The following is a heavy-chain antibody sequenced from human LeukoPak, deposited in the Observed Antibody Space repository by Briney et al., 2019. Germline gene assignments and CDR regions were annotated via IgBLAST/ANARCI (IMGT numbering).Heavy chain of an antibody. V-gene: IGHV4-39*07. CDR3: ARMFRSSWYINWFDP. J-gene: IGHJ5*02. Sequence: SETLSLTCTVSGGSISSDSHYWGWIRQPPGKSLEWIGSIYYSGSTYDNLSLKSRVTISVDTSKNQFSLKLNFVAAADTAMYYCARMFRSSWYINWFDPWGQGTLVTVSS. CDR2: IYYSGST. D-gene: IGHD6-13*01. CDR1: GGSISSDSHY.